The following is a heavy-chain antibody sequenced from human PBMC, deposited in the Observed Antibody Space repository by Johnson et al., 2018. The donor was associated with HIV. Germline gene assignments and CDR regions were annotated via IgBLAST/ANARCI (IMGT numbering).Heavy chain of an antibody. Sequence: QVQLVESGGGVVQPGRSLRLSCAASGFTLSDSALHWVRQAPGKGLEWVAVISYDGSNKYYADSVKGRFTISRDNSKNTLYLQMHSLRAEDTAVYYCARERNMIVVDDDAFDIWGQGTMVTVSS. CDR3: ARERNMIVVDDDAFDI. V-gene: IGHV3-30*04. D-gene: IGHD3-22*01. J-gene: IGHJ3*02. CDR2: ISYDGSNK. CDR1: GFTLSDSA.